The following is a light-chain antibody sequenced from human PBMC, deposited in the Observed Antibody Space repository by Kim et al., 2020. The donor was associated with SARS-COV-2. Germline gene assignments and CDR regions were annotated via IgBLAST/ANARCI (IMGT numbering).Light chain of an antibody. V-gene: IGKV1-17*01. J-gene: IGKJ5*01. Sequence: ASVGDRVTITCRASQYISNRLGWYQQNPGRAPKVLIYNASTLESGVPSTFSGSGSGTEFTLTISSLQPDDFATYYCLQYDTYPCTFGQGTRLEIK. CDR3: LQYDTYPCT. CDR2: NAS. CDR1: QYISNR.